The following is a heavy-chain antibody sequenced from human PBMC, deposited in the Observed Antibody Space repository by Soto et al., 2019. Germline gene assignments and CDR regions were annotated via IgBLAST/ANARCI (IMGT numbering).Heavy chain of an antibody. CDR2: IYHAGSV. CDR1: GYSIASGYY. V-gene: IGHV4-38-2*01. CDR3: ARTFRYCGMDV. J-gene: IGHJ6*02. Sequence: SETLALSCAVSGYSIASGYYWAWIRQYPGKVLEWIGSIYHAGSVYYNPSLNSRVAVSLDTSKNNVSLKPTSVTSAEKAVYYCARTFRYCGMDVWGHGTTVTVSS.